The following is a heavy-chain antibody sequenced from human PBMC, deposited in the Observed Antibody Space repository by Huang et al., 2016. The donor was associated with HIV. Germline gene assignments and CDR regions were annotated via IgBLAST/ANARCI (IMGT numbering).Heavy chain of an antibody. CDR1: GFTFDEYA. CDR2: ISWNSGTI. CDR3: AKDIKPTLYYGMDV. Sequence: EVQLVEFGGGLVQPGRSLRLSCAASGFTFDEYAMPWVRQAPVKGLEWFLGISWNSGTIGYADSVKGRFTISRDNAKNSLYLQMNSLRAEDTALYYCAKDIKPTLYYGMDVWGQGTTVTVSS. V-gene: IGHV3-9*01. J-gene: IGHJ6*02.